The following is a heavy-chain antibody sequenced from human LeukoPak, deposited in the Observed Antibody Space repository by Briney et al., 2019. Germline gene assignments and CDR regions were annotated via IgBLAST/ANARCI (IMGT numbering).Heavy chain of an antibody. Sequence: GGSLRLSCAASGFTFSSYEMNWVRQAPGKGLEWVSSISSSSSYIYYADSVKGRFTISRDNAKNSLYLQMNSLRAEDTAVYYCARGAAALGYFDYWGQGTLVTVSS. J-gene: IGHJ4*02. CDR1: GFTFSSYE. CDR2: ISSSSSYI. D-gene: IGHD2-2*01. CDR3: ARGAAALGYFDY. V-gene: IGHV3-21*01.